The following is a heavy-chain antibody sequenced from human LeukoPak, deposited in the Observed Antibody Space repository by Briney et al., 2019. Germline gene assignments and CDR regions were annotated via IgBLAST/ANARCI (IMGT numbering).Heavy chain of an antibody. V-gene: IGHV3-21*04. CDR1: GFTFSSNT. D-gene: IGHD3-22*01. Sequence: GGSLRLSCADSGFTFSSNTMNWVRQAPGKGLEWVSSISSSSRSMHYADSVKGRFTISRDNSKNTLHLQMNSLRAEDTAVYYCAKLLYYYDSSQPYWGQGTLVTVSS. CDR2: ISSSSRSM. J-gene: IGHJ4*02. CDR3: AKLLYYYDSSQPY.